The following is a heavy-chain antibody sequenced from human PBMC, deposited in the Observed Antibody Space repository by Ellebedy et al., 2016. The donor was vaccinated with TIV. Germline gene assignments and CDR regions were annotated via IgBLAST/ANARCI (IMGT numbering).Heavy chain of an antibody. D-gene: IGHD3-22*01. CDR2: ISGGGDRT. J-gene: IGHJ4*02. CDR1: GFTFGSFA. V-gene: IGHV3-23*01. CDR3: SKGTSSGFNYDRVGSEY. Sequence: GESLKISCAASGFTFGSFAMHWVRQAPGKGLEWLSVISGGGDRTYDADSVKGRFTITRDNSKNTLYLQMDRLRVEDTAVYYCSKGTSSGFNYDRVGSEYWGQGTLVTVSS.